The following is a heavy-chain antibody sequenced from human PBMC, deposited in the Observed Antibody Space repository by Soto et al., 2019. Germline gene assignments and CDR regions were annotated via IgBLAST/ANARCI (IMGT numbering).Heavy chain of an antibody. Sequence: ETLSLTCAVSGFSISSGYFWGWIRQPPGKGPEWLGSIYHSGTTYYNPSVKGRVTISVDTSKNQFSLKMSSVTAADTAVYYCARDSSGYYWFDPWGQGTLVIVCS. D-gene: IGHD3-22*01. CDR3: ARDSSGYYWFDP. V-gene: IGHV4-38-2*02. J-gene: IGHJ5*02. CDR1: GFSISSGYF. CDR2: IYHSGTT.